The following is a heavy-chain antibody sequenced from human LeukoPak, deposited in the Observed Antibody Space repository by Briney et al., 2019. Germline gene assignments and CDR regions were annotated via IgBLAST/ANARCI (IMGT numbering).Heavy chain of an antibody. J-gene: IGHJ4*02. V-gene: IGHV4-34*01. D-gene: IGHD3/OR15-3a*01. Sequence: SETLSLTCAVYGGSFSAYYWSWIRQSPGKGLEWVGEINHSGTTVYNPSLKSRVTLSVDTSKKQFSLKLNSVTAADTAVYYCAIDYMTGTGNAGGYWGQGTLVTVSS. CDR1: GGSFSAYY. CDR3: AIDYMTGTGNAGGY. CDR2: INHSGTT.